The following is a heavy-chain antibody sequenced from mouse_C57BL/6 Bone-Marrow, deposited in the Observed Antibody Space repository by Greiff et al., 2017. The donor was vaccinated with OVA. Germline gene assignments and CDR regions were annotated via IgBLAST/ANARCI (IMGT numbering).Heavy chain of an antibody. CDR3: ARGGITSVVAKVYFDY. Sequence: QVQLKQPGAELVMPGASVKLSCKASGYTFTSYWMHWVKQTPGQGLEWIGEIDPSDSYTNYNQKFKGKSTFTVDKSSSTAYMQLISLTSEDSAVYDCARGGITSVVAKVYFDYWGQGTTLTVSS. J-gene: IGHJ2*01. D-gene: IGHD1-1*01. V-gene: IGHV1-69*01. CDR1: GYTFTSYW. CDR2: IDPSDSYT.